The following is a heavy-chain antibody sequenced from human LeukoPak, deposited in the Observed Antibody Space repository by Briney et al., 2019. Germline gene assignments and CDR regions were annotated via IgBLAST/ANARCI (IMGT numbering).Heavy chain of an antibody. D-gene: IGHD3-16*02. CDR1: GFTFSSYG. CDR2: IGYDGSNK. CDR3: ARTSYVWGSYRDPLDY. J-gene: IGHJ4*02. Sequence: PGGSLRLSCAASGFTFSSYGMHWVRQAPGKGLEWVAFIGYDGSNKYYADSVKGRFTISRDNSKNTLYLQMNSLRAEDTAVYYCARTSYVWGSYRDPLDYWGQGTLVTVSS. V-gene: IGHV3-30*02.